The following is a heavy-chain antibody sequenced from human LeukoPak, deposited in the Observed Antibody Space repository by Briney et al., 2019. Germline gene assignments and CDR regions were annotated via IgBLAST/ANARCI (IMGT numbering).Heavy chain of an antibody. J-gene: IGHJ4*02. Sequence: ASVKVSCKASGYTFTSYDINWVRQATGQGLEWMGWMNPNSGNTGYAQKFQGRVTMTEDTSTDTAYMELSSLRSEDTAVYYCATFLGYCSGGSCDWGQGTLVTVSS. D-gene: IGHD2-15*01. CDR2: MNPNSGNT. CDR3: ATFLGYCSGGSCD. V-gene: IGHV1-8*01. CDR1: GYTFTSYD.